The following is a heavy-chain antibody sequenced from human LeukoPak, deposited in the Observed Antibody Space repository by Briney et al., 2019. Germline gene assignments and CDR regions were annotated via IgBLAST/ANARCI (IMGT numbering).Heavy chain of an antibody. CDR1: GGSISSGGYY. CDR3: ASISYGDDFDY. V-gene: IGHV4-30-2*01. D-gene: IGHD4-17*01. Sequence: SQTLSLTCTVSGGSISSGGYYWSWIRQPPGKGLEWIGYIYHSGSTYYNPSLKSRVTISVDRSKNQFSLKLSSVTAADTAVYYCASISYGDDFDYWGQGTLVTVSS. CDR2: IYHSGST. J-gene: IGHJ4*02.